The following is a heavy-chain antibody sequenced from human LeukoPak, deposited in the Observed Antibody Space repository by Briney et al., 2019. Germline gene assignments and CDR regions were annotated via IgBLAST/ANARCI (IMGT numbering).Heavy chain of an antibody. Sequence: PGGSLRLSXAASGFTVSSNYMSWVRQAPGKGLEWVSVIYSGGSTYYADSVKGRFTISRDDSKNTLYLQMNSLRPEDTAVYYCARGTILQTNYWGQGTLVTVSS. V-gene: IGHV3-66*02. CDR1: GFTVSSNY. CDR2: IYSGGST. D-gene: IGHD3-3*02. CDR3: ARGTILQTNY. J-gene: IGHJ4*02.